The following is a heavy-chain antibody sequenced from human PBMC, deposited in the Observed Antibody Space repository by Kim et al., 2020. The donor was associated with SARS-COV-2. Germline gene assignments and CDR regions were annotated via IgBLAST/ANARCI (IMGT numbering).Heavy chain of an antibody. V-gene: IGHV4-34*01. CDR2: INHSGST. D-gene: IGHD5-18*01. Sequence: SETLSLTCAVYGGSFSGYYWSWIRQPPGKGLEWIGEINHSGSTNYNPSLKSRVTISVDTSNNQFSLKLSSVTAADTAVYYCARVRRLRLNLGAFDIWGQGTMVTVSS. J-gene: IGHJ3*02. CDR1: GGSFSGYY. CDR3: ARVRRLRLNLGAFDI.